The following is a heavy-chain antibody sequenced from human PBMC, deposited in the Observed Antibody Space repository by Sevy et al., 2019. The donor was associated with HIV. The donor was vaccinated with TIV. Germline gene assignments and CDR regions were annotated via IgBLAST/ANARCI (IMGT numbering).Heavy chain of an antibody. J-gene: IGHJ4*02. Sequence: GGSLRLSCIGYGFTFGDYAMNWFRQAPGKGLEWVGFIRSKTYGGTTEYAASVKGRFTISRDDSKSIAYLQMNSLKTEDTAVYYCSRDRNIEMGTVSTDYWGQGTLVTVSS. CDR1: GFTFGDYA. CDR3: SRDRNIEMGTVSTDY. V-gene: IGHV3-49*03. CDR2: IRSKTYGGTT. D-gene: IGHD5-18*01.